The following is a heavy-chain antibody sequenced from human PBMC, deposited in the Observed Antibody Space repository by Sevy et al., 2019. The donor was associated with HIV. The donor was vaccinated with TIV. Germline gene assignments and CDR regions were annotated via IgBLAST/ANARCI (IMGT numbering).Heavy chain of an antibody. CDR1: GYTFNTFG. CDR3: ARDSIPLVQGIIITPYYYGMDV. V-gene: IGHV1-18*04. D-gene: IGHD3-10*01. J-gene: IGHJ6*02. CDR2: ISAYNGNT. Sequence: ASVKVSCKTSGYTFNTFGINWVRQAPGQGLQWVGWISAYNGNTKYVQKLQGRVSMTTETSTSTVYMELRSLRSDDTAKYYCARDSIPLVQGIIITPYYYGMDVWGQGTTVTVSS.